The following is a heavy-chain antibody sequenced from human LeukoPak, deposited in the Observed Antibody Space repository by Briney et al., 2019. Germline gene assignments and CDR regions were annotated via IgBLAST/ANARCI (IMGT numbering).Heavy chain of an antibody. V-gene: IGHV3-30*18. CDR3: AKGSRGYYDSSALIDY. CDR2: ISYDGSNK. CDR1: GFTFSSYG. Sequence: PGGSLRLSCAASGFTFSSYGMHWVRQAPGKGLEWVAVISYDGSNKYYADSVKGRFTISRDNSKNTLYLQMNSLRAEDTAVYYCAKGSRGYYDSSALIDYWGQGTLVTVSS. J-gene: IGHJ4*02. D-gene: IGHD3-22*01.